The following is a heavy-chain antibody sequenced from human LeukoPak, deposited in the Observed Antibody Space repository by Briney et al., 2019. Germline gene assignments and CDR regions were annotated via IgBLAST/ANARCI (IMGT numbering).Heavy chain of an antibody. CDR1: GGSISSGSYY. CDR2: IYTSGST. D-gene: IGHD2-2*01. V-gene: IGHV4-61*02. Sequence: SETLSLTCTVSGGSISSGSYYWSWLRQPAGKGLEWIGRIYTSGSTNYNPSLKSRVTISVDTSKNQFSLKLSSVTAADTAVYYCARSYCSSTSCQSYWYFDLWGRGTLVTVSS. CDR3: ARSYCSSTSCQSYWYFDL. J-gene: IGHJ2*01.